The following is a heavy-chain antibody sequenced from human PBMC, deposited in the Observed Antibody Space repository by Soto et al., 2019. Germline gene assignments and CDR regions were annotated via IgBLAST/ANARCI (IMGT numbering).Heavy chain of an antibody. CDR3: AILGTIFGVVIIGDY. CDR2: INPSGGST. V-gene: IGHV1-46*03. J-gene: IGHJ4*02. Sequence: ASVKVSCKASGYTFTSYYMHWVRQAPGQGLEWMGIINPSGGSTSYAQKFQGRVTMTRDTSTSTVYMELSSLRSEDTAVYYCAILGTIFGVVIIGDYWGQGTLVTVSS. CDR1: GYTFTSYY. D-gene: IGHD3-3*01.